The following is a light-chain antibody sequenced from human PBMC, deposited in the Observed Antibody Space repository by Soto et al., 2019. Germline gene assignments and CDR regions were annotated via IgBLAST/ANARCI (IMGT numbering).Light chain of an antibody. J-gene: IGKJ1*01. Sequence: EIVMTQSPATLSVSPGERATLSCRASPSVSSNLAWYQQKPGQAPRLLIHGASIRATGIPARFSGRGSGTEFTLTISSLQSEDFAVYYCQQYNNWPWTFGQGTKVEIK. CDR2: GAS. V-gene: IGKV3D-15*01. CDR3: QQYNNWPWT. CDR1: PSVSSN.